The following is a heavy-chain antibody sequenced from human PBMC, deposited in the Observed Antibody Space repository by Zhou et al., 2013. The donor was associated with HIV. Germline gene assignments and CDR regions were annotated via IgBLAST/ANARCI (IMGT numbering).Heavy chain of an antibody. CDR2: IIPILGIS. CDR3: ARGGDCGGDCYSFVLY. V-gene: IGHV1-69*04. CDR1: GGILNNYA. D-gene: IGHD2-21*02. Sequence: QVQLVQSGAEVKKPGSSVKVSCKGSGGILNNYAITWVRQAPGQGLEWMGRIIPILGISNYAQKFQDRLTITADRSTNTAYMELSSLKSDDTAIYFCARGGDCGGDCYSFVLYWGQGSQVIVSS. J-gene: IGHJ4*02.